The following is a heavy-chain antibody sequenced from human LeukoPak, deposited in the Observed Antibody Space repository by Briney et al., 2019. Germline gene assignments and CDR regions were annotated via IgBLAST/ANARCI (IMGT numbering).Heavy chain of an antibody. V-gene: IGHV3-23*01. CDR1: GFTFSSYA. D-gene: IGHD6-13*01. CDR3: AGHSNWDWFDP. CDR2: ISGSGGST. J-gene: IGHJ5*02. Sequence: GRSLRLSCAASGFTFSSYAMSWVRQAPGKGLEWVSAISGSGGSTYYADSVKGRFTISRDNAKNSLYLQMNSLRAEDTAVYYCAGHSNWDWFDPWGQGTLVTVSS.